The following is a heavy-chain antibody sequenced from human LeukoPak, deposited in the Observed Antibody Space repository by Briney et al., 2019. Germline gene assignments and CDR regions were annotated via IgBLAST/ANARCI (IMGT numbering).Heavy chain of an antibody. V-gene: IGHV3-74*01. J-gene: IGHJ4*02. Sequence: PGGSLRLSCAASGFTFSSYWMHWVRQAPGKGLVWVSRISDGGSTTTYADSVKGRFTISRDNAKNTLHLQMNGLRAEDTAVYYCSRSAYYDGSGNYYDYWGPGTLVTVSS. CDR3: SRSAYYDGSGNYYDY. CDR2: ISDGGSTT. D-gene: IGHD3-22*01. CDR1: GFTFSSYW.